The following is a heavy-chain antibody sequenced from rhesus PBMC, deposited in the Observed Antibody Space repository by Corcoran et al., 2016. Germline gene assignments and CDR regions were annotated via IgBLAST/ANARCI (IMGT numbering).Heavy chain of an antibody. J-gene: IGHJ4*01. D-gene: IGHD1-26*01. V-gene: IGHV4-99*01. CDR1: GYSISSGYY. Sequence: QVQLQESGPGLVKPSETLSLTCAVSGYSISSGYYWGWIRQPPGKGLEYIGYISGSSGSTYYNPSLKSRVTISKDTSKIHFSLKLNSVTAADTAVYYCARQNNWNYVGYFDYWGQGVLVTVSS. CDR2: ISGSSGST. CDR3: ARQNNWNYVGYFDY.